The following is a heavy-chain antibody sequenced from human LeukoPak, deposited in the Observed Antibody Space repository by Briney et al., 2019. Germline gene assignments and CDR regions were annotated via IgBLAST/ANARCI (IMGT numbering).Heavy chain of an antibody. CDR3: AKDDSPSSDFMDV. D-gene: IGHD3-10*01. CDR2: IRYDGSNK. Sequence: TGGSLRLSCAASGFTFSSYGMHWVRQAPGKGLEWVAFIRYDGSNKYSADSVQGRFTISRDNSKNTLYLQMNSLRAEDTAVYYCAKDDSPSSDFMDVWGKGTTVTIS. CDR1: GFTFSSYG. V-gene: IGHV3-30*02. J-gene: IGHJ6*03.